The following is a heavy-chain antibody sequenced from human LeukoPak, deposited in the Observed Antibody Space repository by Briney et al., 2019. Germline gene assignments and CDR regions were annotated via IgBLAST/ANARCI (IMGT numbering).Heavy chain of an antibody. J-gene: IGHJ4*02. CDR3: TTVGGELDANDY. CDR2: IYSGGNT. V-gene: IGHV3-53*01. D-gene: IGHD1-26*01. CDR1: GFPVSINP. Sequence: GGSLRLSCTVSGFPVSINPMSWVRQAPGKGLEWVSFIYSGGNTHYSDSVKGRFTISRDSSKNTLYLQMNSLKTEDTAVYYCTTVGGELDANDYWGQGTLVTVSS.